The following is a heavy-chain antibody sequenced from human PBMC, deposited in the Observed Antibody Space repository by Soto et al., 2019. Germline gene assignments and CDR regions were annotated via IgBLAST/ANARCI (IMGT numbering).Heavy chain of an antibody. D-gene: IGHD3-22*01. CDR2: VYYGGST. CDR1: GGSISSSSYY. CDR3: AGGDYYHSGGYYFYYYTMDV. Sequence: SEPLSLICTVSGGSISSSSYYWGWIRQPPGKGLEWIGNVYYGGSTYYNPSLKSRVTISVETSKSQFSLKLSSVTAADTAVYYCAGGDYYHSGGYYFYYYTMDVWGQGTTVTVSS. J-gene: IGHJ6*02. V-gene: IGHV4-39*01.